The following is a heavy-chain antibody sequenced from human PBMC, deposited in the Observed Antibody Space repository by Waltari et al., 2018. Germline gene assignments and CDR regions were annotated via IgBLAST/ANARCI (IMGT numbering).Heavy chain of an antibody. J-gene: IGHJ3*02. CDR3: ASLRAIGDAFDI. CDR2: IYSGCRT. CDR1: GFTVSSNY. Sequence: EVQLVESGGGLIQPGGSLRLSCAASGFTVSSNYMSWVRQAPGKGLGGVSVIYSGCRTYYAYSVKGRFTISRDNSKNTLYLQMNSLRAEDTAVYYCASLRAIGDAFDIWGQGTMVTVSS. D-gene: IGHD2-2*02. V-gene: IGHV3-53*01.